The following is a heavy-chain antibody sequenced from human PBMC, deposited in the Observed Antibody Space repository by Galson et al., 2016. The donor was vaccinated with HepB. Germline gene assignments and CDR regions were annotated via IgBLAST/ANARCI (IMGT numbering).Heavy chain of an antibody. V-gene: IGHV3-7*01. D-gene: IGHD6-6*01. CDR3: ARQLVSFYYYGMDL. CDR2: IKEDGSEK. J-gene: IGHJ6*04. Sequence: SLRLSCAASRFTFTSYWMTWVRQAPGKGLEWVANIKEDGSEKYYVDSVKGRFTISRDNTKNSLFLQMDNLRDEDTAVYYCARQLVSFYYYGMDLWGEGATVIVSS. CDR1: RFTFTSYW.